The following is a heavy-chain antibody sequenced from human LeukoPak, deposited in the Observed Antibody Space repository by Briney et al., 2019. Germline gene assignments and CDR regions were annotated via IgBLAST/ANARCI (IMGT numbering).Heavy chain of an antibody. CDR1: GRYISSYY. CDR2: IYYSGST. Sequence: SETLSLTCTVSGRYISSYYWSWIRQPPGEGLEWIGYIYYSGSTNYNPSLESRVTISVDTSKNQFSLKLSSVTAADTAVYYCARLSQLRYYFDYWGQGALVTVSS. CDR3: ARLSQLRYYFDY. V-gene: IGHV4-59*01. J-gene: IGHJ4*02. D-gene: IGHD5-12*01.